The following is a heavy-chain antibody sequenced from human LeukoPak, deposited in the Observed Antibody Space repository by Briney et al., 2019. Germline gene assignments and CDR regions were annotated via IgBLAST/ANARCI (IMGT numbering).Heavy chain of an antibody. CDR1: GYTFTSYG. CDR2: ISAYNGNT. J-gene: IGHJ4*02. Sequence: ASVKVSCKASGYTFTSYGISWVRQAPGQGLGWMGWISAYNGNTNYAQKLQGRVTMTTDTSTSTAYMELRSLRSDDTAVYYCARRIAAAGSFDYWGQGTLVTVSS. V-gene: IGHV1-18*01. CDR3: ARRIAAAGSFDY. D-gene: IGHD6-13*01.